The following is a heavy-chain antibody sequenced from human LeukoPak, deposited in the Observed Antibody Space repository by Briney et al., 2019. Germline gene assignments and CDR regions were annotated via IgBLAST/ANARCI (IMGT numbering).Heavy chain of an antibody. CDR2: LSSHGSDK. J-gene: IGHJ4*02. V-gene: IGHV3-30-3*01. Sequence: GGSLRLSCAASGFTFSSYAMHWVRQAPGKGLEWVTALSSHGSDKFYTDSVQGRFTISRDNSKSTLYLQMDSLRAEDTAVYYCARHWEFDYWGQGTLVTVSS. D-gene: IGHD7-27*01. CDR1: GFTFSSYA. CDR3: ARHWEFDY.